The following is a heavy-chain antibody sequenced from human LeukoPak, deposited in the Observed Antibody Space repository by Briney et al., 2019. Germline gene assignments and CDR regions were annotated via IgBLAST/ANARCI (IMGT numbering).Heavy chain of an antibody. CDR3: AKDGGILKGAFDI. Sequence: GGSLRLSCAASGFSFSNYGMNWVRQAPGKGPEWVSFISGNGDSIYDADSVKGRFTTSRDNSKNTLYLQMNGLRAEDTAVYYCAKDGGILKGAFDIWGQGTMVTVSS. D-gene: IGHD6-13*01. J-gene: IGHJ3*02. V-gene: IGHV3-23*01. CDR2: ISGNGDSI. CDR1: GFSFSNYG.